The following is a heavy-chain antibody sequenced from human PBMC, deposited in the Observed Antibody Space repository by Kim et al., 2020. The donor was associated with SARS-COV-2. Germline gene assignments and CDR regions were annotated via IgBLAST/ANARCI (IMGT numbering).Heavy chain of an antibody. D-gene: IGHD1-26*01. J-gene: IGHJ4*02. Sequence: SETLSLTCAVYGGSFSGYYWSWIRQPPGKGLEWIGEINHSGSTNYNPSLKSRVTISVDTSKNQFSLKLSSVTAADTAVYYCATYSGSYVGWGQGTLVTVSS. CDR2: INHSGST. CDR1: GGSFSGYY. CDR3: ATYSGSYVG. V-gene: IGHV4-34*01.